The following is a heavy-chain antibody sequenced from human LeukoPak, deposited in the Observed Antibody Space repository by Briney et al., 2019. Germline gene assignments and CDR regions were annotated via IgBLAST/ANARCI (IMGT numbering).Heavy chain of an antibody. J-gene: IGHJ4*02. Sequence: SETLSLTCAVYGGSFSGYYWSWIRQPPGKGLEWIGEINHSGSTNYNPSLKSRVTMSVDTSKNQFSLKVSSVTAADTAAYFCASQAGLAAPYFDYWGQGALVTVSS. CDR3: ASQAGLAAPYFDY. CDR1: GGSFSGYY. V-gene: IGHV4-34*01. D-gene: IGHD6-13*01. CDR2: INHSGST.